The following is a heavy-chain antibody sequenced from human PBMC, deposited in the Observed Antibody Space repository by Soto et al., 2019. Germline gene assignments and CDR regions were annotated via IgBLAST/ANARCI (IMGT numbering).Heavy chain of an antibody. V-gene: IGHV1-18*01. J-gene: IGHJ4*02. D-gene: IGHD1-1*01. CDR2: ISAHNGNT. CDR3: ARGRYGDY. CDR1: GYTFTSYG. Sequence: QVHLVQSGAEVKKPGASVKVSCKGSGYTFTSYGITWVRQAPGQGLEWMGWISAHNGNTDYAQKLQGRVTVTRDTSTSPASMELRGLRSDDTAVYYCARGRYGDYWGQGALVTVSS.